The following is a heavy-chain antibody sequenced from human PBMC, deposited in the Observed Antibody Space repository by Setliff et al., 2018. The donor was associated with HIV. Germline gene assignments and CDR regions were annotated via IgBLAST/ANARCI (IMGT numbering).Heavy chain of an antibody. V-gene: IGHV4-59*12. CDR2: IYYSGST. J-gene: IGHJ6*03. D-gene: IGHD2-2*01. CDR3: ARVGQLLLGDYFYMDV. Sequence: TLSLTCAVYGGSFSGYYWSWIRQPPGKGLEWIGYIYYSGSTKYNPSLKSRVTISVDKSKNQFSLRLTSVTAADTAVYYCARVGQLLLGDYFYMDVWGKGTTVTVSS. CDR1: GGSFSGYY.